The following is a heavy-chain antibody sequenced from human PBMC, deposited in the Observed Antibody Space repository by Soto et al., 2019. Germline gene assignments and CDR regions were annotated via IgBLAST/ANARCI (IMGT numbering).Heavy chain of an antibody. J-gene: IGHJ4*02. CDR1: GYTFTSYA. Sequence: QVQLVQSGAEVKKPGASVKVSCKASGYTFTSYAMHWVRQAPGQRLEWMGWINAGNGNTKYSQKFQGRVTITRDTAASTAYKELSSLRSEDTAVYYCARESAAGHIDYWGQGTLVTVSS. D-gene: IGHD6-13*01. V-gene: IGHV1-3*01. CDR3: ARESAAGHIDY. CDR2: INAGNGNT.